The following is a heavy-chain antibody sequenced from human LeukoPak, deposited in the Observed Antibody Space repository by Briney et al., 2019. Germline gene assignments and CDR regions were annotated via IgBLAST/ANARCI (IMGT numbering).Heavy chain of an antibody. V-gene: IGHV4-59*08. D-gene: IGHD1-26*01. CDR1: GGSISSYY. CDR3: ARHSGSPYYYGMDV. CDR2: IYYSGST. J-gene: IGHJ6*02. Sequence: SETLSLTCTVSGGSISSYYWSWIRQPPGKGLEWIGYIYYSGSTNYNPSLRSRVTISVDTSKNQFSLKLSSVTAADTAVYYCARHSGSPYYYGMDVWGQGTTVTVSS.